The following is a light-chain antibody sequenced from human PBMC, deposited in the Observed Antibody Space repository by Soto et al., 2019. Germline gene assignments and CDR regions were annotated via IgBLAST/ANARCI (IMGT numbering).Light chain of an antibody. CDR1: QGISNH. CDR2: AAS. J-gene: IGKJ4*01. CDR3: QQYDSYPVN. Sequence: DIHMTQSPSSLPASVGDSVTITSPASQGISNHLAWYQQKPGKVPKLLIYAASTLQSGVPSRFSGSGSGTDFTLTVSSLQPGDFGTYYCQQYDSYPVNCGGGTKVDIK. V-gene: IGKV1-27*01.